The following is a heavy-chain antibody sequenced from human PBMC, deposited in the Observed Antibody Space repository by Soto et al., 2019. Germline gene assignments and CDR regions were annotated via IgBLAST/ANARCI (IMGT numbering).Heavy chain of an antibody. CDR1: GFTFSTYA. Sequence: GGSLRLSCAASGFTFSTYAMSWVRQAPGKGLEWVSTITTSGGNTYYADSVQGRFTISRDNSKNTLYLQMNSLRAEDTAVYYWAVRYCTNGVCYTNYYYYIDVWGKGTTVTVSS. CDR2: ITTSGGNT. D-gene: IGHD2-8*01. V-gene: IGHV3-23*01. J-gene: IGHJ6*03. CDR3: AVRYCTNGVCYTNYYYYIDV.